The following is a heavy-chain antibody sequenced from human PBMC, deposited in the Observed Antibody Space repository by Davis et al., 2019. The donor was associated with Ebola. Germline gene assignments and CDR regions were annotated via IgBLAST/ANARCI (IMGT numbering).Heavy chain of an antibody. J-gene: IGHJ4*02. CDR3: VKGSITMTVVVYFDL. V-gene: IGHV3-23*01. D-gene: IGHD3-22*01. CDR2: ISGSGGTT. Sequence: GGSLRLSCADSVITFSSYAMTWVRQAPGKGLEWVSAISGSGGTTYYAGSVKGRFTVSRDNSKKTMYLQMSSLRIEDTAVYYCVKGSITMTVVVYFDLWGQGTLVTVSP. CDR1: VITFSSYA.